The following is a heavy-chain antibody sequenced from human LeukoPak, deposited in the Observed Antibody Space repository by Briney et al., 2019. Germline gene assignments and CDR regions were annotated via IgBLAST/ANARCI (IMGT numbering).Heavy chain of an antibody. J-gene: IGHJ4*02. D-gene: IGHD3-22*01. CDR3: ARGRGDSKGTSFDF. CDR2: NYHTGSA. CDR1: GGSMNNYY. Sequence: PSETLSLTCTVSGGSMNNYYWSWIRQSPGKGLEWVGYNYHTGSATYKPSLKSRVTLSLDTSRNQFSLRLNSATAADTAVYYCARGRGDSKGTSFDFWGQGTLVTVSS. V-gene: IGHV4-59*01.